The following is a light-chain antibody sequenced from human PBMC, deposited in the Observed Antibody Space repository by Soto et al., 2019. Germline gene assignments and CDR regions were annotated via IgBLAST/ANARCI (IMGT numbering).Light chain of an antibody. CDR1: QSVFSN. Sequence: EILMTQSPATLSVSPGERATLSCRASQSVFSNLAWYQQKPGQAPRLLIYGASTRATGIPARFSGSGSGTEFTLTISSLQSEDVAVYYCQHYNNWPYTFGQGTKLEIK. CDR2: GAS. CDR3: QHYNNWPYT. J-gene: IGKJ2*01. V-gene: IGKV3-15*01.